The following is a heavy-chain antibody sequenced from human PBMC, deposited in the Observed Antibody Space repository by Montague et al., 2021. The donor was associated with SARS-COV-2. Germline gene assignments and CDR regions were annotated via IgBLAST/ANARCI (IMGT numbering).Heavy chain of an antibody. J-gene: IGHJ6*02. CDR2: VFDSGST. Sequence: SETLSLTCTVSGGSISSYYWSWIRQPPGNGLEWIGHVFDSGSTXXXPSXMSRVTISVDASKNQFSLKLSSVTAADTAVYYCARGEWLRGGMDVWGQGTTVTVSS. D-gene: IGHD5-12*01. CDR1: GGSISSYY. V-gene: IGHV4-59*13. CDR3: ARGEWLRGGMDV.